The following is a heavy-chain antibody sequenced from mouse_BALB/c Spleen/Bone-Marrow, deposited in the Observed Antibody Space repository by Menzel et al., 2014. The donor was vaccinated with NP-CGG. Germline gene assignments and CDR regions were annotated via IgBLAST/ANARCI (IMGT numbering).Heavy chain of an antibody. V-gene: IGHV2-6-4*01. CDR3: ARRELHAMDY. Sequence: VKLMESGPGLVAPSQSLSITCTVSGFSLXRYSVHWIRQPPGKGLEWLGMIWGGGSTDYNSALRSRLSIINDNSKSQVFLKMSSLQTDDTAMYYCARRELHAMDYWGQGTSVTVSS. CDR1: GFSLXRYS. J-gene: IGHJ4*01. CDR2: IWGGGST.